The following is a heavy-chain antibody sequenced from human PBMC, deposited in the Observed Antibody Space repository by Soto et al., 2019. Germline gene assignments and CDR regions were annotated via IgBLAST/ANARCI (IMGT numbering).Heavy chain of an antibody. Sequence: GESLKISCAASGFTFSSYAMSWVRQAPGKGLEWVSAISGSGGSTYYADSVKGRFTISRDNSKNTLYLQMNSLRAEDTAVYYCAKIYGDYYMDVWGKGTTVTVSS. D-gene: IGHD4-17*01. CDR1: GFTFSSYA. CDR2: ISGSGGST. J-gene: IGHJ6*03. V-gene: IGHV3-23*01. CDR3: AKIYGDYYMDV.